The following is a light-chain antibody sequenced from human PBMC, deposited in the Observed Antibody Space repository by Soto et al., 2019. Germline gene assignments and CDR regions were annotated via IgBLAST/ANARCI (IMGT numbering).Light chain of an antibody. Sequence: QSVLTQPPSVSGAPGQRVTISCTGSSSNIGAHYDVHWYQQLPGTAPKLLVYGNTNRPSGVPDRFSGSKSGTSASLANTGLQAEDEADYYCQSYDSSLSGYVFGTGTKLTVL. CDR1: SSNIGAHYD. CDR3: QSYDSSLSGYV. CDR2: GNT. V-gene: IGLV1-40*01. J-gene: IGLJ1*01.